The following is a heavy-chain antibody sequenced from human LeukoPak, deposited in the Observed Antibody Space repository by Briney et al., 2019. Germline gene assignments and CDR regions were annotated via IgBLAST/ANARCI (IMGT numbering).Heavy chain of an antibody. D-gene: IGHD3-22*01. CDR2: INPNSGGT. CDR3: ARDYYDSSGSQGYYYMDV. Sequence: GASVKVSCKASGYTFTGYYMHWVRQAPGQGLEWMGWINPNSGGTNYAQKFQGRVTMTRDTSISTAYMELSRLRSDDTAVYYCARDYYDSSGSQGYYYMDVWGKGTTVTVSS. CDR1: GYTFTGYY. J-gene: IGHJ6*03. V-gene: IGHV1-2*02.